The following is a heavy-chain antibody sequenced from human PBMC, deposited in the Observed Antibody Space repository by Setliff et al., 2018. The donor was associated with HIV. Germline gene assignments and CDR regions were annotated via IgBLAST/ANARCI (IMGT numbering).Heavy chain of an antibody. V-gene: IGHV4-61*02. J-gene: IGHJ4*02. D-gene: IGHD1-20*01. Sequence: PSETLSLTCTVSGGSISSGYYYWSWIRQPAGKGLEWIGRIYTSGSANYNPSLKSRVTISVDTAKNQFSLKLISVPAADTAVYYCATWGRNNWNYFSYWGQGTLVTVSS. CDR1: GGSISSGYYY. CDR3: ATWGRNNWNYFSY. CDR2: IYTSGSA.